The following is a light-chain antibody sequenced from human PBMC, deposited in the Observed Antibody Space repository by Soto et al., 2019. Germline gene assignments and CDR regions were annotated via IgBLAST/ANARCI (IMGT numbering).Light chain of an antibody. J-gene: IGKJ1*01. CDR3: QQYDSYSWT. Sequence: DIQMTQSPSSLSAAVGYRFTITCRASQSISTYLNWYHQKPGKAPKLLIDAASSLQSGVPSRFSGSGSGTDFTLTISSLQPEDFATYYCQQYDSYSWTFGQGTKVDIK. CDR2: AAS. CDR1: QSISTY. V-gene: IGKV1-39*01.